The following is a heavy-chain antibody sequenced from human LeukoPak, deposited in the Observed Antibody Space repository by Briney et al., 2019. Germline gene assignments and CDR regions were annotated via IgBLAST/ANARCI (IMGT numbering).Heavy chain of an antibody. CDR2: IKQDGSER. CDR1: GFIFSNYW. Sequence: SGGSLRLSCAGSGFIFSNYWVTWIRQAPGRGLEWVGNIKQDGSERYYVDSVKGRFTISRDNARDSAYLQMDNLRAEDTAVYYCARTGGTKLLRYWGQGTLVTVSS. CDR3: ARTGGTKLLRY. D-gene: IGHD2-2*01. J-gene: IGHJ4*02. V-gene: IGHV3-7*01.